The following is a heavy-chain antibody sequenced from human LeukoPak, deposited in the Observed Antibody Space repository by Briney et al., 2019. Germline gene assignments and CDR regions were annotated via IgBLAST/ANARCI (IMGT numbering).Heavy chain of an antibody. CDR3: AKDQLPYYYDSSGYLAFDI. CDR1: GFTFSSYA. CDR2: ISGSGGST. Sequence: GGSLRLSCAASGFTFSSYAMSWVRQAPGKGLEWVSAISGSGGSTYYADSVKGRFTISRDNSKSTLYLQMNSLRAEDTAVYYCAKDQLPYYYDSSGYLAFDIWGQGTMVTVSS. J-gene: IGHJ3*02. D-gene: IGHD3-22*01. V-gene: IGHV3-23*01.